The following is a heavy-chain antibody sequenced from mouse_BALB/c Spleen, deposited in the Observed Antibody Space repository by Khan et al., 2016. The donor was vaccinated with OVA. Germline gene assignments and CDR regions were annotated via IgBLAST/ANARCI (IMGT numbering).Heavy chain of an antibody. CDR2: IYYSGSI. J-gene: IGHJ4*01. Sequence: EVQLQESGPDLVKPSQSLSLTCTVTGYSITSGYAWHWIRQFPGNKLEWMAYIYYSGSINYNPSLKSRISVTRDTSKNQFFLQLHSVTSGDTATYYCTRDDNYMDYWGQGTSVTVSS. D-gene: IGHD2-1*01. V-gene: IGHV3-1*02. CDR3: TRDDNYMDY. CDR1: GYSITSGYA.